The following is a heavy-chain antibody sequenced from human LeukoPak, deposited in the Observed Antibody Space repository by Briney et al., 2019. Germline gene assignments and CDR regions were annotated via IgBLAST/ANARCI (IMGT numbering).Heavy chain of an antibody. D-gene: IGHD6-13*01. CDR2: INHSGST. CDR1: GGSFSGYY. CDR3: GRGLIAAGGEQGVDY. J-gene: IGHJ4*02. Sequence: SETLSLTCAVYGGSFSGYYWSWIRQPPGKGLEWIGEINHSGSTNYNPSLKSRVTISVDTSKNQFSLKLSSVTAADTAVFYCGRGLIAAGGEQGVDYWGQGTLVTVSS. V-gene: IGHV4-34*01.